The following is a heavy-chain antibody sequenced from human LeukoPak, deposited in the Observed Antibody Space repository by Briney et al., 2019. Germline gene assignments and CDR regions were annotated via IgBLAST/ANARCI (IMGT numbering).Heavy chain of an antibody. Sequence: SVKVSCKASGGTFSSYAISWVRQAPGQGLEWMGRIIPIFGTANYAQKFQGRVTITRDSSISTVYMELSNLRSEDTALYYCTRGRYMDVWGKGTTVTVSS. J-gene: IGHJ6*03. CDR3: TRGRYMDV. V-gene: IGHV1-69*05. CDR1: GGTFSSYA. CDR2: IIPIFGTA.